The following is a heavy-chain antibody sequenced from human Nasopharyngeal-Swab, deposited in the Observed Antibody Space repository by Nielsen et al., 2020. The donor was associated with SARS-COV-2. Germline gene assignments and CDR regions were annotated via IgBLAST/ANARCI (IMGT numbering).Heavy chain of an antibody. V-gene: IGHV3-7*01. CDR3: ARSRIDY. CDR1: GFTFSYYW. Sequence: GESLKISYAASGFTFSYYWMSWVRQAPGKGLEWVANIKQDGSEKYYVDSVKGRFTISRDNAKNSVYLQMNSLRAEDTAVYYCARSRIDYWGQGTLVTVSS. CDR2: IKQDGSEK. J-gene: IGHJ4*02.